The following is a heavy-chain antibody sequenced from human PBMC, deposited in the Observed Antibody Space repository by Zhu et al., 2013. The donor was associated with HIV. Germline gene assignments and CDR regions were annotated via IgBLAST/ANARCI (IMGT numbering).Heavy chain of an antibody. D-gene: IGHD3-22*01. J-gene: IGHJ4*02. CDR2: IIPMLNTP. CDR3: AREGDGDGPDYYYHNSASYPFDY. V-gene: IGHV1-69*13. CDR1: EFIFNSLP. Sequence: QLKLVQSGPEVKRPGSSVKVSCVGFLEFIFNSLPISWLRQAPGQGLEWMGGIIPMLNTPIYAQKFQGRVTITADESTATVYMELSSLRSDDTAVYYCAREGDGDGPDYYYHNSASYPFDYWGQGTLVTVSS.